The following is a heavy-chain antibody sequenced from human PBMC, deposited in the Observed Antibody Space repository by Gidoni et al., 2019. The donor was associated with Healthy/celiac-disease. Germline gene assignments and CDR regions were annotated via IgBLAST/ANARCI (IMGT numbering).Heavy chain of an antibody. V-gene: IGHV1-69*04. D-gene: IGHD6-6*01. CDR3: ARGRTRPQLVPPLSYGMDV. CDR1: GATFSSYA. J-gene: IGHJ6*02. Sequence: VQLVQSGAEVQKHGAAVKDSSTASGATFSSYAISRVRQAHGQGLEWMGRIIPILGIANYAQKLQGRVTITADNSTSTAYMELSSLRSEDTAVYDCARGRTRPQLVPPLSYGMDVWGQGTTVTVSS. CDR2: IIPILGIA.